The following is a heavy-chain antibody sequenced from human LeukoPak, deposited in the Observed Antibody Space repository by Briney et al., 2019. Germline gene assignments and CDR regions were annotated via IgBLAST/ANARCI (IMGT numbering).Heavy chain of an antibody. V-gene: IGHV3-23*01. Sequence: TGGSLRLSCAASGFTFSSYWMHWVRHAPGKGLEWVSDISGSGGSTYYADSVKGRFTISRDNSKNTLYLQMNSLRAEDTAVYYCAKDTTTDLYGDYDYWGQGTLVTVSS. CDR3: AKDTTTDLYGDYDY. J-gene: IGHJ4*02. CDR2: ISGSGGST. CDR1: GFTFSSYW. D-gene: IGHD4-17*01.